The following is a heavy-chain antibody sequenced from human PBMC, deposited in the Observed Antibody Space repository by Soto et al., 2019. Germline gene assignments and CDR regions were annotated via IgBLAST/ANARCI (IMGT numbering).Heavy chain of an antibody. J-gene: IGHJ4*02. CDR2: INHSGST. Sequence: SDTLYLTLDVPGNSFRVYYRSWIRQPPGKGLEWIGEINHSGSTNYNPSLKSRVTISVDTSQNQFSLNLSSVTAADTAVYYCARAYGGNSGVFDYWGQG. V-gene: IGHV4-34*01. CDR1: GNSFRVYY. D-gene: IGHD4-17*01. CDR3: ARAYGGNSGVFDY.